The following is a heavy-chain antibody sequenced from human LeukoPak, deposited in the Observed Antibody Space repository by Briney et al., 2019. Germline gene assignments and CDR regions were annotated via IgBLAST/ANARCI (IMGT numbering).Heavy chain of an antibody. CDR1: EFTVSTKY. CDR2: IYGGGNT. Sequence: PGGSLRLSWAASEFTVSTKYMSWVRQAPGKGLEWVSVIYGGGNTYYADSVKGRFTISRDNSKNTVYLQMNSLRAEDTAIYFCARDHGAYSNGFYYHYGMDVWGQGTTVTVSS. V-gene: IGHV3-66*01. D-gene: IGHD6-19*01. J-gene: IGHJ6*02. CDR3: ARDHGAYSNGFYYHYGMDV.